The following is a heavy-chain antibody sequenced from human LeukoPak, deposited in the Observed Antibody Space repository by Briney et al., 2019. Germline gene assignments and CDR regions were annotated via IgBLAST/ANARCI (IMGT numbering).Heavy chain of an antibody. V-gene: IGHV3-23*01. D-gene: IGHD3-10*01. CDR2: ITPGSGGST. CDR3: AKDLLGVWFGELSTFDY. CDR1: GFTFSIYG. Sequence: PGGSLRLSCAVSGFTFSIYGMSWVRQAPGKGPEWVSAITPGSGGSTYYADSVKGRFTISRDNSKNTLYLQMNSLRAEDTAVYYCAKDLLGVWFGELSTFDYWGQGTLVTVSS. J-gene: IGHJ4*02.